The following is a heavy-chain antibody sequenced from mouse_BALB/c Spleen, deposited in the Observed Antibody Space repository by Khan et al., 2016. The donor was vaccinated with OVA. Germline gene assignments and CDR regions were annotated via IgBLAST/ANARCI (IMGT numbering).Heavy chain of an antibody. J-gene: IGHJ2*01. V-gene: IGHV1-76*01. CDR1: GYIFTSYW. CDR2: IYPGTGSI. CDR3: VRGGYANHYFDY. D-gene: IGHD2-2*01. Sequence: QVQLKQSGAELVRPGASVKLSCKTSGYIFTSYWIYWVKQTSGQGLEWIARIYPGTGSIYYNEKFKGKATLTADKSSSTSYMQLSSLKSEDSTVYFCVRGGYANHYFDYWDQGTTLTVS.